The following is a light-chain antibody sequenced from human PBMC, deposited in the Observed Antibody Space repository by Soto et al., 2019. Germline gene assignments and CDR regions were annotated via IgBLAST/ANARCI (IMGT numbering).Light chain of an antibody. Sequence: IQLTQSPSSLSASVGDRVTITCRASQGISSYLAWYQQKPGKAPKLLIYAASTLHSGVPSRFSGGGSGTDFTLTISSLQPEDFATYYCQQTCSPPRTFGRGTKVDIK. J-gene: IGKJ1*01. V-gene: IGKV1-39*01. CDR3: QQTCSPPRT. CDR2: AAS. CDR1: QGISSY.